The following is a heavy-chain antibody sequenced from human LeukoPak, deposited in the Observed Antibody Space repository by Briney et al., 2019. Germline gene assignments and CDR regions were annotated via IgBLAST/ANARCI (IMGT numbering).Heavy chain of an antibody. V-gene: IGHV3-21*01. D-gene: IGHD5-18*01. CDR3: ARESGLGYSYGPSFDY. CDR2: ISSSSSYI. J-gene: IGHJ4*02. CDR1: GFTFSSYS. Sequence: PGGSLRLSCAASGFTFSSYSMNWVRQAPGKGLEWVSSISSSSSYIYYADSVKGRFTISRDNAKNSLYLQMNSLRAGDTAVYYCARESGLGYSYGPSFDYWGQGTLVTVSS.